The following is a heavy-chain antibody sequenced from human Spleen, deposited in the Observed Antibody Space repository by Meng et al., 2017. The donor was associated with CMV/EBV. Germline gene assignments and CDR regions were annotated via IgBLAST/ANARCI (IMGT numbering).Heavy chain of an antibody. D-gene: IGHD6-6*01. V-gene: IGHV4-34*01. CDR1: GESFSGSY. CDR3: ARERRTAARPFDS. Sequence: SCAVSGESFSGSYWSWIRHPPGRGLEWIGEVNHNGRTNYNPSLKSRVTISLDASKNQFSLKLNSVTAADTAVYYCARERRTAARPFDSWGQGTLVTVSS. CDR2: VNHNGRT. J-gene: IGHJ4*02.